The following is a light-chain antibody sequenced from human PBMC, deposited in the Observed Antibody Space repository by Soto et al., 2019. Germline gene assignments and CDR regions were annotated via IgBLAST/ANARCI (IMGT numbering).Light chain of an antibody. CDR1: QSVSDY. Sequence: EIVLTQSPATLSLSPGERATLSCRASQSVSDYLAWYQQKPGQAPRLLIYAASNRATGIPARFSGSGSGTDFTLTISSLEPEDFAVYYCQQRSNWPTWTFGQGTKVEIK. V-gene: IGKV3-11*01. J-gene: IGKJ1*01. CDR3: QQRSNWPTWT. CDR2: AAS.